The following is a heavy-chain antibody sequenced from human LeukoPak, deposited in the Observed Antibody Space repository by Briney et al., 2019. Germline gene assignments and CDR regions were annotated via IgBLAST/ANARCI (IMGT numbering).Heavy chain of an antibody. V-gene: IGHV1-24*01. D-gene: IGHD3-22*01. CDR2: FDPEDGET. CDR1: GYTLTELS. Sequence: AASVKVSCKVSGYTLTELSMHWVRQAPGKGLEWMGDFDPEDGETIYAQKFQGRVTMTEDTSTDTAYMELSSLRSEDTAVYYCATPPYYYDSSGYYFGYWGQGTLVTVSS. CDR3: ATPPYYYDSSGYYFGY. J-gene: IGHJ4*02.